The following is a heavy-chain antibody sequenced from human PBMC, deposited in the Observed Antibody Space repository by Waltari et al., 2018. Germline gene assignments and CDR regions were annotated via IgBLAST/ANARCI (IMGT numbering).Heavy chain of an antibody. V-gene: IGHV3-7*01. D-gene: IGHD3-22*01. CDR3: ARDQWFAFDI. J-gene: IGHJ3*02. CDR2: IMTDGSEE. CDR1: GFTFSRYW. Sequence: EVQLVESGGGLVQPGGSLSLPCAASGFTFSRYWMSWVRQAPGKGPEWVANIMTDGSEEYYVDSVRGRFTISRDNAKNSLYLQMNSLRPEDTAVYYCARDQWFAFDIWGHGTMVTVSS.